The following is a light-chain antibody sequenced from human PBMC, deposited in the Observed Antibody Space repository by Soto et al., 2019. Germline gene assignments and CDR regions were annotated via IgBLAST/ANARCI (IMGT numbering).Light chain of an antibody. V-gene: IGKV1-9*01. Sequence: DIQLTQSPSFLSASVGDRVTIACRASQDISSHLAWYQQKPGKAPKLLIYAASTLEIGVPSRFSGSGSGAEFTLTISSLQPEDFATYFCQQLNSYPLTFGGGTRVEIK. CDR2: AAS. J-gene: IGKJ4*01. CDR1: QDISSH. CDR3: QQLNSYPLT.